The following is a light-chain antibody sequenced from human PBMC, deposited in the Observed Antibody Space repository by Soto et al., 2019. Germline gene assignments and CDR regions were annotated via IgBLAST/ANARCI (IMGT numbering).Light chain of an antibody. CDR1: QTILYSSNNKNY. V-gene: IGKV4-1*01. CDR3: QQYFTSSWT. CDR2: WAS. Sequence: DIVMTQSPDSLAVSLGERATINCKSSQTILYSSNNKNYLAWFQQRPGQPPRLLLYWASTRDSGVSDRFNGSGSGTDFTLTISSLQAEDAAVYYCQQYFTSSWTFGQGTKVEIK. J-gene: IGKJ1*01.